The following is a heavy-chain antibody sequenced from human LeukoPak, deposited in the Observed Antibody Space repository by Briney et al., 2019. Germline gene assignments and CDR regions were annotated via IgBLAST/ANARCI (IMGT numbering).Heavy chain of an antibody. CDR3: ARESRISGMDV. D-gene: IGHD2-21*01. V-gene: IGHV4-31*03. CDR1: GGSITSGGYY. J-gene: IGHJ6*02. Sequence: KPSETLSLTCTVSGGSITSGGYYWSWIRQHPGKGLEWIGYIYYSGSTYYNPSLKSRVTISVDTSKNQFSLKLSSVTAADTAVYYCARESRISGMDVWGQGSTVTVSS. CDR2: IYYSGST.